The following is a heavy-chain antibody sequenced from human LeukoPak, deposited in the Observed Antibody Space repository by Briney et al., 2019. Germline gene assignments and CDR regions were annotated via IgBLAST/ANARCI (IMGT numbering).Heavy chain of an antibody. Sequence: PGGSLRLSCAASGFTFRNAWMGWVRQAPGKGLEWVSSINSSSSYIYYADSVKGRFTISRDNAKNSLYLQMNSLRAEDTAVYYCARDLSSGLNWGSYRYVFDPWGQGTLVTVSS. CDR3: ARDLSSGLNWGSYRYVFDP. V-gene: IGHV3-21*01. D-gene: IGHD3-16*02. CDR2: INSSSSYI. CDR1: GFTFRNAW. J-gene: IGHJ5*02.